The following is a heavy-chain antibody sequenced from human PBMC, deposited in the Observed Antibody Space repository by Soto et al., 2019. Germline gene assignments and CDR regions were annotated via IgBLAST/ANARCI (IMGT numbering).Heavy chain of an antibody. CDR3: ARDKISGLFDY. CDR1: GGSFSGYY. J-gene: IGHJ4*02. V-gene: IGHV4-34*01. Sequence: QVQLQQWGAGLLKPSETLSLTCAVYGGSFSGYYWTWIRQPPGTGLEWIGEINHSGSTNYNPSLKTRVTTSVATSKNPFSRKLTSVTAADTAVYYCARDKISGLFDYWGQGTLVTVSS. CDR2: INHSGST.